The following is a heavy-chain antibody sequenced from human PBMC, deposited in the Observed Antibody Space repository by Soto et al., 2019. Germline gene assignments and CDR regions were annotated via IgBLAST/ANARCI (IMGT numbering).Heavy chain of an antibody. J-gene: IGHJ6*02. D-gene: IGHD2-2*01. CDR3: ARDPNIVLVPAALRSYYYYYGMDV. Sequence: GGSLRLSCAASGFTFSSYWMSRVRQAPGKGLEWVTNIKQDGSEKYYVDSVKGRFTISRDNAKNSLYLQMNSLRAEDTAVYYCARDPNIVLVPAALRSYYYYYGMDVWGQGTTVTVSS. CDR2: IKQDGSEK. V-gene: IGHV3-7*01. CDR1: GFTFSSYW.